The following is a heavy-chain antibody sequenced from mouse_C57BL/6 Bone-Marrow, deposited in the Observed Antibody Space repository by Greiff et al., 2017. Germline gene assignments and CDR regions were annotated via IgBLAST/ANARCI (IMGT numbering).Heavy chain of an antibody. V-gene: IGHV1-20*01. CDR3: ASSYYSNYLYYAMDY. J-gene: IGHJ4*01. D-gene: IGHD2-5*01. Sequence: SGPELVKPGDSVKISCKASGYSFTGYFMNWVMQSHGKSLEWIGRINPYNGDTFYNQKFKGKATLTVDKSSSTAHMELRSLTSEDSAVYYCASSYYSNYLYYAMDYWGQGTSVTVSS. CDR2: INPYNGDT. CDR1: GYSFTGYF.